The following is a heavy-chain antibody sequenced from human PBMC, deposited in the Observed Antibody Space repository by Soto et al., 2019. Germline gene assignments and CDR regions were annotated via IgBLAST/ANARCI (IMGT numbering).Heavy chain of an antibody. CDR1: GFTFDDYA. D-gene: IGHD1-26*01. J-gene: IGHJ6*02. V-gene: IGHV3-9*01. Sequence: VESGGGLVQPGRSLRLSCAASGFTFDDYAMHWVRQAPGKGLEWVSGISWNSGSIGYADSVKGRFTISRDNAKNSLYLQMNSLRAEDTALYYCAKDRSRAIPYYYYGMDVWGQGTTVTVSS. CDR3: AKDRSRAIPYYYYGMDV. CDR2: ISWNSGSI.